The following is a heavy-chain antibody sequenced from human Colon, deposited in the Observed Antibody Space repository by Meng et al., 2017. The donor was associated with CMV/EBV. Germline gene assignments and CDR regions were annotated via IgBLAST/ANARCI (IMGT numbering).Heavy chain of an antibody. V-gene: IGHV4-59*01. Sequence: SETLSLTCTVSGDSISSYYWNWIRQPPGKGPEWIGYIYYSGSTNYNPSLKSRVTISVDTSKNQFSLKLSSVTAADTAVYYCARADSLTTADYYYYGMDVWGQGTTVTVPS. CDR3: ARADSLTTADYYYYGMDV. D-gene: IGHD4-11*01. J-gene: IGHJ6*02. CDR2: IYYSGST. CDR1: GDSISSYY.